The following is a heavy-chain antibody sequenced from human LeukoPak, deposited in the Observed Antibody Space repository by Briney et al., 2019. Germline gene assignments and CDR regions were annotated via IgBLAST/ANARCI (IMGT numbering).Heavy chain of an antibody. D-gene: IGHD3-22*01. CDR3: ARDREDNSGYYYFDY. CDR2: INAGNGNT. CDR1: GYTFTNYA. J-gene: IGHJ4*02. Sequence: GASVKVFCKASGYTFTNYAMHWVRLAPGQSLEWMGWINAGNGNTKYSQKFQDRVTMTSDTSANIAYMELSSLGSEDTAVYYCARDREDNSGYYYFDYWGQGTLVTVSS. V-gene: IGHV1-3*01.